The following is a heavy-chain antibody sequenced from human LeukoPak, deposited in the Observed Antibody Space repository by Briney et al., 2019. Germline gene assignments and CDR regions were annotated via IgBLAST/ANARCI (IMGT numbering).Heavy chain of an antibody. CDR1: GYTFTSYW. D-gene: IGHD3-10*01. J-gene: IGHJ6*02. CDR3: ARYGSGSYYYNYGMDV. CDR2: IYPGNSDT. V-gene: IGHV5-51*01. Sequence: GESLKISFKGSGYTFTSYWITWVRQMPGKGLEWMGIIYPGNSDTRYSTSFQGQVTISADKSISTAYLQWSSLKASDSAMYYCARYGSGSYYYNYGMDVWGQGTTVTVSS.